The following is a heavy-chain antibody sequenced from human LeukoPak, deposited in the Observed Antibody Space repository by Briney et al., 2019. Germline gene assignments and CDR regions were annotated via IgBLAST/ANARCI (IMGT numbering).Heavy chain of an antibody. V-gene: IGHV4-61*02. CDR2: TYTSGST. Sequence: SETLSLTCTVSGGSISSGSYYWSWIRQTAGKGLECIGRTYTSGSTNYNPSLKSRVTISVDTSENQFSLKLSSVTAADTAIYYCASASIAAAGTFDYWGQGTLVTVSS. CDR1: GGSISSGSYY. D-gene: IGHD6-13*01. J-gene: IGHJ4*02. CDR3: ASASIAAAGTFDY.